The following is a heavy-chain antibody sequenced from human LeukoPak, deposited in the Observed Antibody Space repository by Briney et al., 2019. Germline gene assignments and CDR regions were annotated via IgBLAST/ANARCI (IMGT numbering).Heavy chain of an antibody. CDR2: ISGSGDST. CDR3: VKEIPSKLVGATPHFDY. V-gene: IGHV3-23*01. Sequence: GGSLRLSCAASGFTFSRYTISWVRQAPGKGLEWVSAISGSGDSTYYADSVKGRFAISRDNSKNTLYLQMNSLRAEDTAVYYCVKEIPSKLVGATPHFDYWGQGTLVTVSS. J-gene: IGHJ4*02. CDR1: GFTFSRYT. D-gene: IGHD1-26*01.